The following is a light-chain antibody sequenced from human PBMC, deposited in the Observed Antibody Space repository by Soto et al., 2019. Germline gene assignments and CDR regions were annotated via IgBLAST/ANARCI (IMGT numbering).Light chain of an antibody. J-gene: IGKJ3*01. CDR1: QGISNY. V-gene: IGKV1-27*01. Sequence: DIQMTQSPSSLSASVGDRVTITCRASQGISNYLAWYQQKPGKVPKLLIYAASTLQSGVPPRFSGSGSGTDFTLTISSLQPEDVATYYFQQYNSAPFTFGPGTNVDIK. CDR2: AAS. CDR3: QQYNSAPFT.